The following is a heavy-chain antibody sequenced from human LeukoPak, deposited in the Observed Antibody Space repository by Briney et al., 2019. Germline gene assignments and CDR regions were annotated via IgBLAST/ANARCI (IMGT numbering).Heavy chain of an antibody. J-gene: IGHJ4*02. D-gene: IGHD6-19*01. CDR1: GFTFSSYE. CDR2: ISSSGSTI. CDR3: ARAEYSSGWYDY. Sequence: GGSLRLSCAAPGFTFSSYEMNWVRQAPGKGLEWVSYISSSGSTIYYADSVKGRFTISRDNAKNSLYLQMNSLRAEDTAVYYCARAEYSSGWYDYWGQGTLVTVPS. V-gene: IGHV3-48*03.